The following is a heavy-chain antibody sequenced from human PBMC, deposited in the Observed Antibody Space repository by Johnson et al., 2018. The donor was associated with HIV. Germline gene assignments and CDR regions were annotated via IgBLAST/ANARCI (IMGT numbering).Heavy chain of an antibody. V-gene: IGHV3-30-3*01. CDR1: GFIFSSYW. CDR2: ISYDGSNK. D-gene: IGHD6-13*01. Sequence: VQLVESGGGLVQPGGSLRLSCAASGFIFSSYWMHWVRQAPGKGLEWVAVISYDGSNKYYADSVKGRFTISRDNSKNTLYLQMNSLAAGDTAVYYCARGRPGGPNLLDAAGNDAFDIWGQGTMVTVSS. J-gene: IGHJ3*02. CDR3: ARGRPGGPNLLDAAGNDAFDI.